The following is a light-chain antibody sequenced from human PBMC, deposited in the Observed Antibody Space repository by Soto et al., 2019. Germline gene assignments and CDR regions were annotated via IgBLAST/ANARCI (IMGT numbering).Light chain of an antibody. Sequence: QSALTQPASVSGSPGQSITISCTGTSSDVGGYNLVSCHQQHPNNAPKLMIYEGSKRPSGVSTRFSGSKSGNTATLTSSGLLAEDAADYYCSSYAGSSVLLFGGGTKLTVL. CDR3: SSYAGSSVLL. J-gene: IGLJ2*01. V-gene: IGLV2-23*01. CDR1: SSDVGGYNL. CDR2: EGS.